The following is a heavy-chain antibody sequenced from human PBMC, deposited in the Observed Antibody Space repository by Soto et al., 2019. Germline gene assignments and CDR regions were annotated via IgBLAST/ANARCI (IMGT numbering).Heavy chain of an antibody. CDR1: GGTFSTYT. V-gene: IGHV1-69*02. Sequence: QVQLVQSGAEVKKPGSSVKVSCKASGGTFSTYTITWVRQAPGQGLEWMGRIIPIIGIINYAQKFQGRVTTSADKFTATDYMELTGLSSDTTAVYYGAGVHDSHYNDNHDSFYPWGQGTLVTVSS. CDR3: AGVHDSHYNDNHDSFYP. D-gene: IGHD4-4*01. J-gene: IGHJ5*02. CDR2: IIPIIGII.